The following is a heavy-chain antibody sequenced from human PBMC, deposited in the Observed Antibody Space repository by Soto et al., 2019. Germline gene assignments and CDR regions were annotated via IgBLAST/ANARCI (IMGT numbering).Heavy chain of an antibody. Sequence: QMQLVQSGAEVKKTGSTVTVSCKALGNTFTYRYLPSVRQAPGQAREWIGWITPFSGDVHYAQKFQERVTITRDRSINTAYMRMSSLRSEDTAMYYCASGGAGSGTFTWELPDHWGQGTLVTVSS. D-gene: IGHD1-26*01. CDR2: ITPFSGDV. CDR1: GNTFTYRY. CDR3: ASGGAGSGTFTWELPDH. J-gene: IGHJ4*02. V-gene: IGHV1-45*02.